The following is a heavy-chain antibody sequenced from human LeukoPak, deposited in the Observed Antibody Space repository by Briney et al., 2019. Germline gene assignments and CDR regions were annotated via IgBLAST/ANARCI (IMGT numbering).Heavy chain of an antibody. J-gene: IGHJ4*02. D-gene: IGHD3-22*01. CDR2: IYYSGST. CDR3: ARYDSSGYYYLGM. V-gene: IGHV4-30-4*01. CDR1: GGSISSGDYY. Sequence: SETLSLTCTVSGGSISSGDYYWSWLRQPPGTGLEWIGYIYYSGSTYYNPSLKSRVTISVDTSKNQFSLKLSSVTAADTAVYYCARYDSSGYYYLGMWGQGTLVTVSS.